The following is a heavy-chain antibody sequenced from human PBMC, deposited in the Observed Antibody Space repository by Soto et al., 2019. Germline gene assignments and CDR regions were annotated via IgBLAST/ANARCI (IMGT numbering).Heavy chain of an antibody. V-gene: IGHV3-30*18. J-gene: IGHJ4*02. CDR3: VKVFWGGYCTSPSCYVFDD. CDR2: LLNDGSDP. D-gene: IGHD2-2*03. Sequence: GGSLRLSCAASGFTFDNYVMHWVRQAPGKGLEWVAVLLNDGSDPNYVDSVKGRFTISRDNYRNTLYLQMNSLRPDDTAVYYCVKVFWGGYCTSPSCYVFDDWGQGTLVTVSS. CDR1: GFTFDNYV.